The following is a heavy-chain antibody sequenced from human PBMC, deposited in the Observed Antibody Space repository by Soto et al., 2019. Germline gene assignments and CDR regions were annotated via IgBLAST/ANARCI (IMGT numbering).Heavy chain of an antibody. D-gene: IGHD6-13*01. CDR2: IYYSGST. CDR1: GGSISSGGYY. CDR3: ARRPRYSSSRLLYYGMAV. V-gene: IGHV4-31*03. Sequence: SETLSLTCTVSGGSISSGGYYWSWIRQHPGKGLEWIGYIYYSGSTYYNPSLKSRVTISVDTSKNQFSLKLSSVTAADTAVYYCARRPRYSSSRLLYYGMAVWVQGTTVTVSS. J-gene: IGHJ6*02.